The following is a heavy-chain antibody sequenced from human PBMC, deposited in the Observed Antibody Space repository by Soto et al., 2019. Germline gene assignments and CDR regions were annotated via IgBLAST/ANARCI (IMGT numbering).Heavy chain of an antibody. CDR2: IYWDDDK. Sequence: SGPTLVNPTQTLTLTCTFSGFSLSTSGVGVGWIRQPPGKALEWLALIYWDDDKRYSPSLKSRLTITKNPSKNQVVLTMTNMDPVDTATYYCAPSNGSGWSYYYYYYGMDVWGQGTTVTV. D-gene: IGHD6-19*01. CDR3: APSNGSGWSYYYYYYGMDV. CDR1: GFSLSTSGVG. V-gene: IGHV2-5*02. J-gene: IGHJ6*02.